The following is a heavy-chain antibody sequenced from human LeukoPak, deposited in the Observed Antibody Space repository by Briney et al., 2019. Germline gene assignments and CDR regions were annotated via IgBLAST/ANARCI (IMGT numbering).Heavy chain of an antibody. J-gene: IGHJ4*02. CDR2: VYNSGNT. Sequence: SETLSLTCTVANVSINSYYWTWIRQPPGKALEWIGYVYNSGNTKYKPSLKSRATISVDTSKNQFSLILSSVTAADTAVYYCASSSLDDSGSLDSWGQGTLVTVSS. CDR3: ASSSLDDSGSLDS. CDR1: NVSINSYY. D-gene: IGHD5-12*01. V-gene: IGHV4-59*01.